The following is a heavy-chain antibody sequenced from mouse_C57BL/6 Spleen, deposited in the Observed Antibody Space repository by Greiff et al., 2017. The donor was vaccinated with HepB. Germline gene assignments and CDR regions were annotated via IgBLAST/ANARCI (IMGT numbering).Heavy chain of an antibody. V-gene: IGHV3-6*01. J-gene: IGHJ1*03. D-gene: IGHD1-1*01. CDR2: ISYDGSN. Sequence: EVQRVESGPGLVKPSQSLSLTCSVTGYSITSGYYWNWIRQFPGNKLEWMGYISYDGSNNYNPSLKNRISITRDTSKNQFFLKLNSVTTEDTATYYCARATTVVVDWYFDVWGTGTTVTVSS. CDR1: GYSITSGYY. CDR3: ARATTVVVDWYFDV.